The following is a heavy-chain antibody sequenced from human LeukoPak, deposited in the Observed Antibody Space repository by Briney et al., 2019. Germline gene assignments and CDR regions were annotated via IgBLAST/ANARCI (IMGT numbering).Heavy chain of an antibody. V-gene: IGHV3-64*01. CDR2: ISTNGGST. CDR3: ARGGSSGWYDY. D-gene: IGHD6-19*01. J-gene: IGHJ4*02. CDR1: GFSVTNYG. Sequence: GGSLRLSCAASGFSVTNYGMSWVRQAPGKGLEYVSAISTNGGSTYYANSVKGRFTISRDNSKNTLYLQMGSLRAEDMAVYYCARGGSSGWYDYWGQGTLVTVSS.